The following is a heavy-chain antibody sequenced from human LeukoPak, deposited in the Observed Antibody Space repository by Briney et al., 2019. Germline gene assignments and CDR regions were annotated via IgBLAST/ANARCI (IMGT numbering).Heavy chain of an antibody. V-gene: IGHV4-61*02. Sequence: SETLSLTCTVSGGSISSGSYHWSWIRQPAGKGLEWIGRIYTSGSTNYNPSLKSRVTISVGTSKNQFSLKLSSVTAADTAVYYCARSGGWSEYFDYWGQGTLVTVSS. J-gene: IGHJ4*02. CDR3: ARSGGWSEYFDY. CDR2: IYTSGST. D-gene: IGHD6-19*01. CDR1: GGSISSGSYH.